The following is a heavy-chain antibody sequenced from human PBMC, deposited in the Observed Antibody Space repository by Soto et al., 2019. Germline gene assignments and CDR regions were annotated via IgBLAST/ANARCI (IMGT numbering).Heavy chain of an antibody. V-gene: IGHV3-53*01. CDR3: ARLGPYASGTYSFRHNPFDP. D-gene: IGHD3-10*01. J-gene: IGHJ5*02. CDR2: IFIGGTT. CDR1: GFTVSTSQ. Sequence: GGSLRLSCAASGFTVSTSQMTWVRQAPGKGLEWVSVIFIGGTTQYAESVKGRFTISRDKSENTVVLQMNSVRAEDTAVYYCARLGPYASGTYSFRHNPFDPWGQGTQVT.